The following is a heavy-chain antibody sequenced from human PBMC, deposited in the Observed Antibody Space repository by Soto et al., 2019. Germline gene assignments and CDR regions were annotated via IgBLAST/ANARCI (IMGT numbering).Heavy chain of an antibody. V-gene: IGHV3-33*03. CDR1: GFTFRSYG. D-gene: IGHD2-2*01. Sequence: QMQLVESGGGVVQPGRSLRLSCAASGFTFRSYGIHWVRQAPGKGLGWVALIWFDGSKKYYVDSVKGRFAVSRDNSRNTLYLQMNSLRSEDTAVSYCARDRLVPYGYGMDVWGQGTTVTVSS. CDR2: IWFDGSKK. J-gene: IGHJ6*02. CDR3: ARDRLVPYGYGMDV.